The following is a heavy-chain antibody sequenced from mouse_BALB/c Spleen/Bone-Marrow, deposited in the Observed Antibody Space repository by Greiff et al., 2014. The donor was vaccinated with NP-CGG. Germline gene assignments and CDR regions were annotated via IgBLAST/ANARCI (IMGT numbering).Heavy chain of an antibody. Sequence: LVESGPELVKPGASVKMSCKASRYTFTSYVFHWVKQKPGQGLEWIGFMNPFNDGTKYNEKFKGKATLTSDKSSSTAYMELSSLTSEDSAVYYCAREVVATDFFDYWGQGTTLTVSS. V-gene: IGHV1-14*01. J-gene: IGHJ2*01. CDR1: RYTFTSYV. CDR3: AREVVATDFFDY. D-gene: IGHD1-1*01. CDR2: MNPFNDGT.